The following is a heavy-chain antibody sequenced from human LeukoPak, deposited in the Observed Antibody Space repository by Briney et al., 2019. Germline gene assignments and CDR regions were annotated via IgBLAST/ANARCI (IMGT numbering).Heavy chain of an antibody. D-gene: IGHD3-16*01. CDR1: GFTFTTSS. CDR2: ISGGSSPI. J-gene: IGHJ5*01. Sequence: PGGSLRLSCSASGFTFTTSSMNWVRQAPGKGLEWVSYISGGSSPIDYADSVKGRFTISRDNAKNSLYLQMNSLTDEDTAVYYCARDHDWAFDWWGQGTLVTVSS. V-gene: IGHV3-48*02. CDR3: ARDHDWAFDW.